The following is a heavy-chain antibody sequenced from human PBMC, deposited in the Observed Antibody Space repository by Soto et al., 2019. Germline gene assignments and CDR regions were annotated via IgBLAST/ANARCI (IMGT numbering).Heavy chain of an antibody. Sequence: PETLSLTSRFSGGSISRSYWDWIRQALGMGLAWIGYIYYSGNTNYSPALTSRVTISVVTSKNQFSLKLSSVTAADTAVYYCARAWSDCSMVSCWFDPWGQGTLVTVSS. CDR3: ARAWSDCSMVSCWFDP. V-gene: IGHV4-59*12. CDR2: IYYSGNT. J-gene: IGHJ5*02. CDR1: GGSISRSY. D-gene: IGHD2-2*01.